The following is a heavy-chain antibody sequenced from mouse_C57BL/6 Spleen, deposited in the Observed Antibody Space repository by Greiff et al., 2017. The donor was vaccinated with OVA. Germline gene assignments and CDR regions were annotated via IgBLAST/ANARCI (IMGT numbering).Heavy chain of an antibody. CDR3: TLDGKPYWYFDV. Sequence: EVKLVESGGGLVQPGGSMKLSCVASGFTFSNYWMNWVRQSPEKGLEWVAQIRLKSDNYATHYAESVKGRFTISRDDSKSSVYLQMNNLRAEDTGIYYCTLDGKPYWYFDVWGTGTTVTVSS. CDR2: IRLKSDNYAT. J-gene: IGHJ1*03. CDR1: GFTFSNYW. V-gene: IGHV6-3*01. D-gene: IGHD2-3*01.